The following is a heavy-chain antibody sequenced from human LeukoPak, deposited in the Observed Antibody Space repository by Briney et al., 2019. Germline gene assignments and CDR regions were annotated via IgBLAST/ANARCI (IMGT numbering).Heavy chain of an antibody. Sequence: SETLSLTCAVYGGSFSGYYWSWIRQPPGKGLEWIGEINHSGSTNYNPSLKSRVTISVDTSKNQFSLKLSSATAADTAVYYCARASTITMVRGDPGDWFDPWGQGTLVTVSS. V-gene: IGHV4-34*01. CDR2: INHSGST. CDR1: GGSFSGYY. J-gene: IGHJ5*02. CDR3: ARASTITMVRGDPGDWFDP. D-gene: IGHD3-10*01.